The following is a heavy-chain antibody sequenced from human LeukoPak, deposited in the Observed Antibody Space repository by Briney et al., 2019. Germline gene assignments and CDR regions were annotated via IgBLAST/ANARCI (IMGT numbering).Heavy chain of an antibody. CDR3: ARRKGRPAAISRGYYFDY. J-gene: IGHJ4*02. D-gene: IGHD2-2*01. V-gene: IGHV4-34*01. CDR1: GGSFSGYY. CDR2: INHSGST. Sequence: SETLSLTCAVYGGSFSGYYWSWIRQPPGKGLEWIGEINHSGSTNYNPSLKSRVTISVDTSKNQFSLKLSSVTAADTAVYYCARRKGRPAAISRGYYFDYWGQGTLVTVSS.